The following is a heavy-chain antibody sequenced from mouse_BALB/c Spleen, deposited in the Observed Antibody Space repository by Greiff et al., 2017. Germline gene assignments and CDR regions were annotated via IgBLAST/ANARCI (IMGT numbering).Heavy chain of an antibody. Sequence: VQLQQSGPELVKPGASVKMSCKASGYTFTSYYIHWVKQRPGQGLEWIGWIYPGDGSTKYNEKFKGKTTLTADKSSSTAYMLLSSLTSEDSAIYFCARPHYYGSSYPWFAYWGQGTLVTVSA. D-gene: IGHD1-1*01. V-gene: IGHV1S56*01. CDR3: ARPHYYGSSYPWFAY. J-gene: IGHJ3*01. CDR2: IYPGDGST. CDR1: GYTFTSYY.